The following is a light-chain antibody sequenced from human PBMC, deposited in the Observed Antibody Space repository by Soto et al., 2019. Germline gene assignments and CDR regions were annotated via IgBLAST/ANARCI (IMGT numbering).Light chain of an antibody. V-gene: IGKV3-20*01. Sequence: EIVLTHSPGTLSLSPCERATLSFSASQSLSSNYLAWYQQKPGQAPRLLIYGASSRATGIPDRFSGSGSGTDFTLTISRLEPEDFAVFYCHQCDSSPWTFGQGTKVDIK. J-gene: IGKJ1*01. CDR1: QSLSSNY. CDR3: HQCDSSPWT. CDR2: GAS.